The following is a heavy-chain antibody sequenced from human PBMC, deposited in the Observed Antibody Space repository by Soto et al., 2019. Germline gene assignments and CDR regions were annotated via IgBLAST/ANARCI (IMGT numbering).Heavy chain of an antibody. CDR1: GGTFSSYA. CDR2: IIPIFGTA. CDR3: ARGGINYYGSGSPYGMDV. V-gene: IGHV1-69*13. J-gene: IGHJ6*02. D-gene: IGHD3-10*01. Sequence: SVKVSCKASGGTFSSYAISWVRQAPGQGLEWMGGIIPIFGTANYAQKFQGRVTITADESTSTAYMELSSLRSEDTAVYYCARGGINYYGSGSPYGMDVWGQGTTVTSP.